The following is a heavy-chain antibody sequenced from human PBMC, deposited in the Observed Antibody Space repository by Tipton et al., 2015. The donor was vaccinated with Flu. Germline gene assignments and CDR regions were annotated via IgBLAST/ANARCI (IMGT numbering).Heavy chain of an antibody. CDR3: ATTGRHYYGSGSYLNPYFDY. V-gene: IGHV4-34*01. Sequence: TLSLTCAVYGGSFSGYYWSWIRQPPGKGLEWIGEINHSGSTNYNPSLKSRVTISVDTSKNQFSLKLSSVTAADTAVYCCATTGRHYYGSGSYLNPYFDYWGQGTLVTVSS. CDR1: GGSFSGYY. J-gene: IGHJ4*02. CDR2: INHSGST. D-gene: IGHD3-10*01.